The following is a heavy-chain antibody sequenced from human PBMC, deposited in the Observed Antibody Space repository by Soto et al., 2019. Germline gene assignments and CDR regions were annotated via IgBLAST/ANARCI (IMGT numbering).Heavy chain of an antibody. V-gene: IGHV4-34*01. CDR2: INDRGSI. CDR3: ARESHDILTGPPSVWYLDL. CDR1: GGSFRGYY. Sequence: QVQLQQWGAGPLRPLETLYLTCGVSGGSFRGYYWAWIRQAPGKGLEWIGEINDRGSINYNPSLKRRVSITVATSKNHYSLTLESVTAADTAVYYGARESHDILTGPPSVWYLDLWGRGTLVT. J-gene: IGHJ2*01. D-gene: IGHD3-9*01.